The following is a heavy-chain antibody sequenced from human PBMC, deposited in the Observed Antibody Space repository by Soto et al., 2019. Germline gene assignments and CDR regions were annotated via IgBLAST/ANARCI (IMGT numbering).Heavy chain of an antibody. J-gene: IGHJ4*01. Sequence: SVKVSCKASGFTLSSSTVQWVRQTRGQRLEWIGWIVVGSGNRNYAQKFQERVTITRDMSTSTAYMELSSLTSGDTAVYYCVADQGHTEYRLGYWG. V-gene: IGHV1-58*01. D-gene: IGHD4-4*01. CDR2: IVVGSGNR. CDR1: GFTLSSST. CDR3: VADQGHTEYRLGY.